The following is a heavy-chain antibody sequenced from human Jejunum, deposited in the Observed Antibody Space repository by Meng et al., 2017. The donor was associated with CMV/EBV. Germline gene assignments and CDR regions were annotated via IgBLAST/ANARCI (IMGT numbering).Heavy chain of an antibody. V-gene: IGHV3-74*01. CDR3: ARGRGSGNSDY. J-gene: IGHJ4*02. D-gene: IGHD3-10*01. CDR1: GFSVSSYW. CDR2: INRDGSSS. Sequence: SCVASGFSVSSYWMHWVRQGPGKGLVWVSHINRDGSSSAYADSVKGRFTISRDNAKNTLSLQMNSLRAEDTAVYFCARGRGSGNSDYWGQGTLVTVSS.